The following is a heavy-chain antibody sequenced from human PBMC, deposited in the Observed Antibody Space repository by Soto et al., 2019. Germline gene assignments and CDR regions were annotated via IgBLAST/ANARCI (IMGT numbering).Heavy chain of an antibody. V-gene: IGHV1-18*04. D-gene: IGHD4-17*01. CDR2: ISAYNGNT. J-gene: IGHJ4*02. CDR1: GYTFTSYG. CDR3: ARIYTVTTYPRLDY. Sequence: VASVKVSCKASGYTFTSYGISWVRQAPGQGLEWMGWISAYNGNTNYAQKLQGRVTMTTDTSTSTAYMELRSLRSDDTAVYYCARIYTVTTYPRLDYWGQGTLVTVSS.